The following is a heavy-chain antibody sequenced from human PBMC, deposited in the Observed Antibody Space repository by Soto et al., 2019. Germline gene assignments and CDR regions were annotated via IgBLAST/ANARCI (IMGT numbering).Heavy chain of an antibody. CDR2: FDPEEGEI. J-gene: IGHJ4*02. Sequence: GASVKVSCKVAGHSLTDLSMHWVRQGPGRGLEWLGGFDPEEGEIIYAQNFQGRIRLTEDTSTDTAFMELNSLKSEDTAIYYCATTRTTYVYDFDSWVQGTLVTVSS. D-gene: IGHD3-16*01. CDR1: GHSLTDLS. CDR3: ATTRTTYVYDFDS. V-gene: IGHV1-24*01.